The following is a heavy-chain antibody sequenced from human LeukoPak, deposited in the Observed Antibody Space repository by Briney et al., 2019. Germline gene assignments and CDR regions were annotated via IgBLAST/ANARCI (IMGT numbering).Heavy chain of an antibody. J-gene: IGHJ4*02. D-gene: IGHD2-2*01. CDR2: ISSSGSTI. Sequence: GGSLRLSCAASGFTFNSYEMNWVRQAPGKGLEWVSYISSSGSTIYYADSVKGRFTISRDNAKNPLYLQMNSLRAEDTAVYFCARERLCSSTSCSFDYWGQGTLVTVSS. CDR1: GFTFNSYE. CDR3: ARERLCSSTSCSFDY. V-gene: IGHV3-48*03.